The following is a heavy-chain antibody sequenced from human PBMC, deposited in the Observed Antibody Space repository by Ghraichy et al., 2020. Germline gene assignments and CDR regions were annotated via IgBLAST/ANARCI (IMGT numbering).Heavy chain of an antibody. CDR3: ARDLGSTSCLYSSSCRPNWFDP. CDR2: ISSSSSYI. J-gene: IGHJ5*02. D-gene: IGHD6-13*01. Sequence: GGSLRLSCAASGFTFSSYSMNWVRQAPGKGLEWVSSISSSSSYIYYADSVKGRFTISRDNAKNSLYLQMNSLRAEDTAVYYCARDLGSTSCLYSSSCRPNWFDPWGQGTLVTVSS. CDR1: GFTFSSYS. V-gene: IGHV3-21*01.